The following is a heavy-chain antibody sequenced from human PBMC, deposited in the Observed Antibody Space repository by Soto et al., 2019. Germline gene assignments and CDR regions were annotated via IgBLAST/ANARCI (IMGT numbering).Heavy chain of an antibody. J-gene: IGHJ4*02. CDR1: GFTFSSYA. Sequence: EVQLLESGGGLVQPGGSLRLSCAASGFTFSSYAMSWVRQAPGKGLEWVSAISGSGGSTYYADSVKGRFTISRDNSKNTLYLHMNSLRAEDTAVYYCAKDLERELYYDFWSGYFDYWGQGTLVTVSS. CDR3: AKDLERELYYDFWSGYFDY. D-gene: IGHD3-3*01. V-gene: IGHV3-23*01. CDR2: ISGSGGST.